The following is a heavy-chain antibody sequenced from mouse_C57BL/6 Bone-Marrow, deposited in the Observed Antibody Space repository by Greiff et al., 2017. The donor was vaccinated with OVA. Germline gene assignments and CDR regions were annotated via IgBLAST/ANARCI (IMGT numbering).Heavy chain of an antibody. V-gene: IGHV5-4*01. J-gene: IGHJ2*01. CDR1: GFTFSSYA. Sequence: EVQLVESGGGLVKPGGSLKLSCAASGFTFSSYAMSWVRPTPEKRLEWVATLSDGGSYTYYPDNVKGRFPISRDNAKNNLYLQMSHLKSEDTAMYYCAREANWEYYFDYWGQGTTRTVSS. CDR3: AREANWEYYFDY. CDR2: LSDGGSYT. D-gene: IGHD4-1*01.